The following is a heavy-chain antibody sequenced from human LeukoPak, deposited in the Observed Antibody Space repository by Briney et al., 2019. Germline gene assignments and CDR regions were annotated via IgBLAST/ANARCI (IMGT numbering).Heavy chain of an antibody. CDR3: ARVDYGGNFDVFDI. CDR1: GGTFSSYA. D-gene: IGHD4-23*01. CDR2: INPSSGGT. J-gene: IGHJ3*02. V-gene: IGHV1-2*02. Sequence: ASVKVSCKASGGTFSSYAISWVRQAPGQGLEWMGWINPSSGGTNYAQKFQGRVTMTRDTSISTAYMELSRLRSDDTAVYYCARVDYGGNFDVFDIWGQGTLVAVSS.